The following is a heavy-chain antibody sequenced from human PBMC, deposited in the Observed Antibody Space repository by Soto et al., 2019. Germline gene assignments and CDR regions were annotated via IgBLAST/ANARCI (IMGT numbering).Heavy chain of an antibody. CDR1: GYIFTSYG. J-gene: IGHJ4*02. V-gene: IGHV1-18*01. D-gene: IGHD3-10*01. Sequence: QAHLVQSGPEVKKPGASVKVSCKGSGYIFTSYGIAWVRQAPGQGLEWMGWIGAHNGKTEYAQKFQGRVTVTRDTSTSTAYLELRSLRSDDTALYYCARGRYGEYWGQGALVTVSS. CDR2: IGAHNGKT. CDR3: ARGRYGEY.